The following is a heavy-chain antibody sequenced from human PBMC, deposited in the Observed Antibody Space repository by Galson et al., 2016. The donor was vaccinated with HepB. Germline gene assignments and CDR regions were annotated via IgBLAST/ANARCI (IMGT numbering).Heavy chain of an antibody. CDR2: INESGGS. V-gene: IGHV4-34*01. D-gene: IGHD3-3*01. CDR1: GGSFRNYY. CDR3: ARAKRPPRSSSFGYSWFAP. Sequence: ETLSLTCAVYGGSFRNYYWTWIRQSPEKGLEWIGDINESGGSNYNPSFDSPVTISLDTAKNQFFLNMYSVTAADTGVYYCARAKRPPRSSSFGYSWFAPWGQGTPVIVSS. J-gene: IGHJ5*02.